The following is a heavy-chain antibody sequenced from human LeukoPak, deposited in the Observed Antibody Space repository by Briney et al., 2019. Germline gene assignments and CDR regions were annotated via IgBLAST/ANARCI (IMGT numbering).Heavy chain of an antibody. Sequence: ASVKVSCKASGGTXSSYAISWVRQAPGQGLEWMGRIIPILGIANYAQKFQGRVTITADKSTSTAYMELSSLRSEDTAVYYCARGGGYYDSSGYYPPPPDYYYYGMDVWGQGTTVTVSS. CDR3: ARGGGYYDSSGYYPPPPDYYYYGMDV. J-gene: IGHJ6*02. V-gene: IGHV1-69*04. CDR2: IIPILGIA. CDR1: GGTXSSYA. D-gene: IGHD3-22*01.